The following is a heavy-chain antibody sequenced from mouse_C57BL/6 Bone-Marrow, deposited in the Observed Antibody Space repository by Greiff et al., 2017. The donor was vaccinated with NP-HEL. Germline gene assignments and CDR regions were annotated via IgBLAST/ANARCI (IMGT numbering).Heavy chain of an antibody. Sequence: VQPQQPGAELVKPGASVKMSCKASGYTFTSYWITWVKQRPGQGLEWIGDIYPGSGSTNYNEKFKSKATLTVDTSSSTAYMQLSSLTSEDSAVYYCARSGGSSLYFDYWGQGTTLTVSS. V-gene: IGHV1-55*01. J-gene: IGHJ2*01. CDR1: GYTFTSYW. CDR3: ARSGGSSLYFDY. D-gene: IGHD1-1*01. CDR2: IYPGSGST.